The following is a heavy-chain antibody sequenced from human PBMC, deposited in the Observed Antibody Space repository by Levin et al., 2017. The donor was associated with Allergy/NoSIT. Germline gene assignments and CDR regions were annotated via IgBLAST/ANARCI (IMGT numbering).Heavy chain of an antibody. CDR2: INHSGSA. Sequence: SETLSLTCAVYGGSFSGYYWSWIRQPPGKGLEWIGEINHSGSANYNPSLKSRVTISVDTSKNQFSLQLSSVTAADTAVYYCARASSSWHNSIDYWGQGTLVTVSS. V-gene: IGHV4-34*01. CDR1: GGSFSGYY. J-gene: IGHJ4*02. CDR3: ARASSSWHNSIDY. D-gene: IGHD6-13*01.